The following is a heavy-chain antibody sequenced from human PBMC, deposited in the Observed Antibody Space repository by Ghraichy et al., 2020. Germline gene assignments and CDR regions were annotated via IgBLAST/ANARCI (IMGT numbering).Heavy chain of an antibody. D-gene: IGHD3-3*01. CDR3: AKDFYAEWLLDYYYYYGMDV. J-gene: IGHJ6*02. CDR2: IRYDGSNK. CDR1: GFTFSSYG. V-gene: IGHV3-30*02. Sequence: GGSLRLSCAASGFTFSSYGMHWVRQAPGKGLEWVAFIRYDGSNKYYADSVKGRFTISRDNSKNTLYLQMNSLRAEDTAVYYCAKDFYAEWLLDYYYYYGMDVWGQGTTVTVSS.